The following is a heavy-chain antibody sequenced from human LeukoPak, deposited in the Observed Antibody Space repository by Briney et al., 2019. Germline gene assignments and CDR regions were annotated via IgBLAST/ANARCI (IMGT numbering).Heavy chain of an antibody. Sequence: PGGSLRLSCAASGFTFNTYSMTWVRQAPGKGLEWVSSISSSSSYIYYADSVKGRFTISRDNAENSVYLQMNSLRAEDTAVYYCARRYCSGGSCLDYWGQGTLVTVSS. CDR3: ARRYCSGGSCLDY. CDR2: ISSSSSYI. V-gene: IGHV3-21*01. J-gene: IGHJ4*02. CDR1: GFTFNTYS. D-gene: IGHD2-15*01.